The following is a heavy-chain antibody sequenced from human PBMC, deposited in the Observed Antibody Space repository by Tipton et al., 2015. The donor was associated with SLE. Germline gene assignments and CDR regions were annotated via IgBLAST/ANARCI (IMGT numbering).Heavy chain of an antibody. D-gene: IGHD6-13*01. V-gene: IGHV4-34*01. Sequence: TLSLTCAVYGGSFSGYYWSWIRQPPGKGLEWIGEINHSGSTNYNPSLKSRVTISVDTSKNQFSLKLSSVTAADTAVYYCAKIAAAGTDAFDIWGQGTMVTVSS. CDR1: GGSFSGYY. CDR2: INHSGST. J-gene: IGHJ3*02. CDR3: AKIAAAGTDAFDI.